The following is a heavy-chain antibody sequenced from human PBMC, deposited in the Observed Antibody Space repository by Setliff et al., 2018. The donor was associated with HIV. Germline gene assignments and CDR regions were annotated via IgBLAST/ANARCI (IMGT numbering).Heavy chain of an antibody. CDR3: ARGDPFTDFDS. J-gene: IGHJ4*02. CDR2: IYHNGIT. D-gene: IGHD3-16*01. Sequence: SETLSLTCGVSGYSISSGYYWGWIRQPPGKGLEWIGSIYHNGITYCNPSLKSRVTISVDTSQSQFSLKLSSVTAAGTAIYYCARGDPFTDFDSWGQGTLVTVSS. CDR1: GYSISSGYY. V-gene: IGHV4-38-2*01.